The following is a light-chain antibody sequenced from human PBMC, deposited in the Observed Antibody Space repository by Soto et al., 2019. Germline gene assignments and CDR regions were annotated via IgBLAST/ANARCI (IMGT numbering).Light chain of an antibody. V-gene: IGLV2-14*01. CDR1: SRDGGAYNY. CDR2: EVT. J-gene: IGLJ2*01. Sequence: QSANGQPSAVSGSLGHSITISCTGTSRDGGAYNYVSWYQQHPDKAPKLLIFEVTNRPSGVSGRFSGSKSGITASLSISGLQPEEEADYYCTSYSSSSPVLFGGGTKVTVL. CDR3: TSYSSSSPVL.